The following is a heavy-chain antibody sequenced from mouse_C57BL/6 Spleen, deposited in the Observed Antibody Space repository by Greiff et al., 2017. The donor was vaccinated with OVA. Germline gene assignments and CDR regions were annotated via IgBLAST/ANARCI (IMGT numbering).Heavy chain of an antibody. V-gene: IGHV1-82*01. D-gene: IGHD2-4*01. Sequence: QVQLQQSGPELVKPGASVKISCKASGYAFSSSWMNWVKQRPGKGLEWIGRIYPGDGDTNYNGKVKGKATLTADKSSSTAYMQLSSLTSEDSAVYFCAREGDYDLYAMDYWGQGTSVTVSS. CDR3: AREGDYDLYAMDY. CDR2: IYPGDGDT. CDR1: GYAFSSSW. J-gene: IGHJ4*01.